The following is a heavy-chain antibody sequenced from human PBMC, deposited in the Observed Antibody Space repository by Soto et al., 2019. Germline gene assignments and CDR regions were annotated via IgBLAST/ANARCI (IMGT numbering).Heavy chain of an antibody. Sequence: SETLSLTCAVSSGSISSSNWWSWVRQPPGKGLEWIGEIYHSGSTNYNPSLKSRVTISVDKSKNQFSLKLSTVTAADTAVYYCARQYYDYIWGINEGAWSFFDYWGQGTLVTVSS. CDR3: ARQYYDYIWGINEGAWSFFDY. CDR1: SGSISSSNW. J-gene: IGHJ4*02. CDR2: IYHSGST. V-gene: IGHV4-4*02. D-gene: IGHD3-16*01.